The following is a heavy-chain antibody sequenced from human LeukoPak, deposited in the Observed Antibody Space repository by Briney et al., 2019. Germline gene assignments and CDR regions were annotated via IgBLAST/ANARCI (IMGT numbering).Heavy chain of an antibody. D-gene: IGHD3-22*01. V-gene: IGHV1-46*01. CDR2: INPSGGST. CDR3: ARGDLTYYYDSSGYYYPIYFQH. CDR1: GYTFTSYY. J-gene: IGHJ1*01. Sequence: ASVKVSCKASGYTFTSYYMHWVRQAPGQGLEWMGIINPSGGSTSYAQKFQGRVTMTRDTSTSTVYMELSSLRSEDTAVYYCARGDLTYYYDSSGYYYPIYFQHWGQGTLVTVSS.